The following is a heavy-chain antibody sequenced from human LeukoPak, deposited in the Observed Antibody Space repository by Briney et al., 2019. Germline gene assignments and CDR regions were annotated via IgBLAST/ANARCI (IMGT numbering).Heavy chain of an antibody. D-gene: IGHD4-23*01. CDR2: IYYSGST. V-gene: IGHV4-59*12. Sequence: PSETLSLTCTVSGGSISSYYWSWIRQPPGKGLEWIGYIYYSGSTNYNPSLKSRVTMSVDTSKNQFSLKLSSVTAADTAVYYCAVVTDYFDYWGQGTLVTVSS. CDR1: GGSISSYY. J-gene: IGHJ4*02. CDR3: AVVTDYFDY.